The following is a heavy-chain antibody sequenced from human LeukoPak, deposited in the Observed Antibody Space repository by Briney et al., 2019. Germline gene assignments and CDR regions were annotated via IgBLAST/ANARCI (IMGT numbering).Heavy chain of an antibody. D-gene: IGHD2-15*01. J-gene: IGHJ6*02. Sequence: GGSPRLSCSASGFPFSSYAMHWVRQAPGKGLEYVSAISDSGGSTYYADSVKGRFTISRDNSKNTLYLQMSSLRAEDTAVYFCVRGYSFGPYGIDVWGQGTTVTVSS. CDR1: GFPFSSYA. V-gene: IGHV3-64D*09. CDR2: ISDSGGST. CDR3: VRGYSFGPYGIDV.